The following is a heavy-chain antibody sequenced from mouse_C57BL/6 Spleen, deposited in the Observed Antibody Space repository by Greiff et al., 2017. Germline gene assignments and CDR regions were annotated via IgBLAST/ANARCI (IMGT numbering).Heavy chain of an antibody. J-gene: IGHJ4*01. Sequence: EVQLVESGGGLVQSGRSLRLSCATSGFTFSDFYMEWVRQAPGKGLEWIAASRNKANDYTTEYSASVKGRFIVSRDTSQSILYLQMNALRAEDTAIYYCARELWDAMDYWGQGTSVTVSS. CDR1: GFTFSDFY. CDR2: SRNKANDYTT. CDR3: ARELWDAMDY. V-gene: IGHV7-1*01. D-gene: IGHD1-1*02.